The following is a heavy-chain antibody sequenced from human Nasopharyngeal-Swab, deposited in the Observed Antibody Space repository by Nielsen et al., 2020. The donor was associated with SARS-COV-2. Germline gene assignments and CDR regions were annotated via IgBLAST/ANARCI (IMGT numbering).Heavy chain of an antibody. D-gene: IGHD4-11*01. Sequence: SLKISCAASGFTFDDYTRYWVRQRPGEGLEWVSGINWNSASKGYADSVKGRFTISRDNAKNSLYLLMNTLRSEDTALYYCARGTADYSNPSFDYWGQGTLVTVPS. CDR3: ARGTADYSNPSFDY. CDR1: GFTFDDYT. J-gene: IGHJ4*02. CDR2: INWNSASK. V-gene: IGHV3-9*01.